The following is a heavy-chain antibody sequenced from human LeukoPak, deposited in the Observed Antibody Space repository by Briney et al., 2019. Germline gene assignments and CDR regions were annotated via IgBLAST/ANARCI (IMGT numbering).Heavy chain of an antibody. CDR1: GFTFTSYG. J-gene: IGHJ4*02. D-gene: IGHD6-13*01. CDR2: ISYDGSNK. Sequence: QPGRSLRLSCAASGFTFTSYGMHWVRQAPGKGLEWVAVISYDGSNKYYADSVKGRFTISKDNSKNTLYLQMNSLRAEDTAVYCCTSGIAGAGTIVHGYWGQGTVVTVSS. CDR3: TSGIAGAGTIVHGY. V-gene: IGHV3-30*03.